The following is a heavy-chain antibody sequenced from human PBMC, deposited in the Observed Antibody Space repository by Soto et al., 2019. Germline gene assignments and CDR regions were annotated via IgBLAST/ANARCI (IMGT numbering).Heavy chain of an antibody. J-gene: IGHJ5*02. CDR2: IYYSGST. Sequence: QVQLQESGPGLVKPSETLSLTCTVSGGSISSYYWSWIRQPPGKGLEWIGYIYYSGSTNYNPSLKSRVTISVDTSKNQFSLKLSSVTAADTAVYYCARRGYSYGYWFDPWGQGTLVTVSS. CDR3: ARRGYSYGYWFDP. CDR1: GGSISSYY. D-gene: IGHD5-18*01. V-gene: IGHV4-59*01.